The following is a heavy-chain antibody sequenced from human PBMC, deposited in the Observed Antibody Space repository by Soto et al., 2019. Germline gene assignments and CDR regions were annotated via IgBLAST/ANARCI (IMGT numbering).Heavy chain of an antibody. CDR3: AKDTRAVTYYYGSGRGSNWFDP. CDR2: ISYDGSNK. D-gene: IGHD3-10*01. Sequence: GGSLRLSCAASGFTFSSYGMHWVRQAPGKGLEWVAVISYDGSNKYYADSVKGRFTISRDNSKNTLYLQMNSLRAEDTAGYYCAKDTRAVTYYYGSGRGSNWFDPWGQGTLVTVSS. J-gene: IGHJ5*02. V-gene: IGHV3-30*18. CDR1: GFTFSSYG.